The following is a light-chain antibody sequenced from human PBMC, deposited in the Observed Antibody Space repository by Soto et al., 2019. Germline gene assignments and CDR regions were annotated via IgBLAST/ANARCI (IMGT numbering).Light chain of an antibody. J-gene: IGLJ2*01. V-gene: IGLV2-14*03. CDR1: SSDVGTYNY. CDR2: DVS. Sequence: QSALTQPASVSGSPGQSITISCTGTSSDVGTYNYVSWYQQHPGKAPKLMIFDVSSRPSGVSNRFSGSKSDNTASLTISGLQSEDEADYYCSSYTTSSTVVFGGGTQLTVL. CDR3: SSYTTSSTVV.